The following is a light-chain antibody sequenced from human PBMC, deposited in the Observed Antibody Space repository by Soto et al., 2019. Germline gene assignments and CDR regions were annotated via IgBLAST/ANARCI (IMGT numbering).Light chain of an antibody. CDR1: SSNIESNY. J-gene: IGLJ2*01. Sequence: VVTQPPSASGTPGQRVTISCSGSSSNIESNYVYWYQQLPGTAPRLLIYRNNQRPSGVPDRFSGSKSGTSASLAISALRSEDEADYYCTVWDDSLRGRLFGGGTKLTVL. CDR3: TVWDDSLRGRL. V-gene: IGLV1-47*01. CDR2: RNN.